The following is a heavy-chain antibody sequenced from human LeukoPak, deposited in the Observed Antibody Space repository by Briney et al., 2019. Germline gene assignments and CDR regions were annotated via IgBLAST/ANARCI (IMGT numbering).Heavy chain of an antibody. Sequence: ASVKVSCKASGYTFTSYAMNWVRQAPGQGLEWMGWINTNTGNPTYAQGFTGRFVFSLDTSVSTAYLQISSLKAEDTAVYYCARSQPGIAVAGRQNPFDYWGQGTLVTVSS. CDR3: ARSQPGIAVAGRQNPFDY. CDR1: GYTFTSYA. J-gene: IGHJ4*02. CDR2: INTNTGNP. V-gene: IGHV7-4-1*02. D-gene: IGHD6-19*01.